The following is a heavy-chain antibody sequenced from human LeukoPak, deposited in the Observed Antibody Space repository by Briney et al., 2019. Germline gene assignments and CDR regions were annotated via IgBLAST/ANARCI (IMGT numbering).Heavy chain of an antibody. CDR1: GFTFSSYA. CDR2: ISYDGSNK. CDR3: AREGGLWFGKMRDYYYYGMDV. D-gene: IGHD3-10*01. J-gene: IGHJ6*02. Sequence: GRSLRLSCAASGFTFSSYAMHWVRQAPGKGLEWVAVISYDGSNKYYADSVKDRFTISRDNSKNTLYLQMNSLRAEDTAVYYCAREGGLWFGKMRDYYYYGMDVWGQGTTVTVSS. V-gene: IGHV3-30-3*01.